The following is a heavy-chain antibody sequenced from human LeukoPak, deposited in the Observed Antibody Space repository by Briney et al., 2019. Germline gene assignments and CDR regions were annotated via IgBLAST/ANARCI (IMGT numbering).Heavy chain of an antibody. CDR2: ISNSGST. J-gene: IGHJ4*02. Sequence: SETLSLTCTVSGVSISSHYRSWIRQPPGKGLEWIGYISNSGSTNYNPSLKSRVTISIDTSKNQFSLNLTSVTPADTAVYYCTRVGSGSFRDWGQGTLVTVSS. D-gene: IGHD1-26*01. V-gene: IGHV4-59*11. CDR3: TRVGSGSFRD. CDR1: GVSISSHY.